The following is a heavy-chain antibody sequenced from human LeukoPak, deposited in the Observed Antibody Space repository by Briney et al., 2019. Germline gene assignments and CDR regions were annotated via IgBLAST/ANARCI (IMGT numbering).Heavy chain of an antibody. CDR1: GGSISSYY. CDR2: IYYSGST. D-gene: IGHD5-24*01. J-gene: IGHJ4*02. CDR3: ESTNRRDGYNYFDY. Sequence: SETLSLTLTVSGGSISSYYWSCIRQPPGKGLEWIGYIYYSGSTNYNPSLKSRVTISVDTSKNQFSLKLSSVTAADTAVYYCESTNRRDGYNYFDYWGQGTLVTVSS. V-gene: IGHV4-59*08.